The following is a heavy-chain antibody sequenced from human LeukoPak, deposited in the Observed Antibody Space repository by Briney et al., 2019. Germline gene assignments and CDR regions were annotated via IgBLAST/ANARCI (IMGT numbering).Heavy chain of an antibody. CDR3: ARAASGIAIFGVVMGDSYGMDV. D-gene: IGHD3-3*01. V-gene: IGHV1-18*01. J-gene: IGHJ6*02. CDR1: GYTFTSYG. CDR2: ISAYNGNA. Sequence: GASVKVSCKASGYTFTSYGISWVRQVPGQGLEWMGWISAYNGNANYAQKVQGRVTMTTDTSTSTAYTELRSLRSDDTAVYYCARAASGIAIFGVVMGDSYGMDVWGQGTTVTVSS.